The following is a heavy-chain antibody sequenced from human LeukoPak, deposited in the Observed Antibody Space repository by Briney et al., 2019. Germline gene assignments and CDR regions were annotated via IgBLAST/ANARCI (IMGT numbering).Heavy chain of an antibody. CDR1: GYTFTSYY. CDR3: ARDSPDYSVDY. J-gene: IGHJ4*02. V-gene: IGHV1-46*01. Sequence: ASVKVSCTASGYTFTSYYMLWVRQAPGQGLEWMGIINPSGGSASYAQKFQGRVTMTRDTSTSTVYMELSSLRSEDTAVYYCARDSPDYSVDYWGQGTLVTVSS. D-gene: IGHD5-12*01. CDR2: INPSGGSA.